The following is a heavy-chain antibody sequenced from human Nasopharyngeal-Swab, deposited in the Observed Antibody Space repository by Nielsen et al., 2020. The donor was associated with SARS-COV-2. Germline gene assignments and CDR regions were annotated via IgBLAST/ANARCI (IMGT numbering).Heavy chain of an antibody. J-gene: IGHJ4*02. D-gene: IGHD6-13*01. Sequence: WIRQPPGKGLEWIGSIYYSGSTYYNPSLKSRVTISVDTSKNQFPLKLSSVTAAGTAVYYCASIAAAGAPGYWGQGTLVTVSS. CDR3: ASIAAAGAPGY. V-gene: IGHV4-39*01. CDR2: IYYSGST.